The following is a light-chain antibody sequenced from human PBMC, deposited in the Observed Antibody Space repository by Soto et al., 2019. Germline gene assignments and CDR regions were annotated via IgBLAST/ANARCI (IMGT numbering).Light chain of an antibody. J-gene: IGLJ1*01. V-gene: IGLV2-11*01. CDR2: NVS. CDR1: SSNLGIYDF. CDR3: CSYLGYYPYV. Sequence: QSARTQPRSVSGSPGQSVTISCTGSSSNLGIYDFVSWFQQHPGKAPKLIIYNVSERPLGVPARFSGSKSGKTASLTISGLQGDYEAYYFCCSYLGYYPYVFCTGIKLAVL.